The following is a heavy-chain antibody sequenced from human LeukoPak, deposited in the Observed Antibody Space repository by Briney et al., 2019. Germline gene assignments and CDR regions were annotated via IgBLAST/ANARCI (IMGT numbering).Heavy chain of an antibody. Sequence: ASVKVSCKASGYTFTDYYMHWVRQAPGQGLEWMGWINPNSGGTNFAQKFQGRVAMSRDTSISTAYLELGSLRSDDTAVYFCARARWQLVPYFDSWGQGTLVTVSS. V-gene: IGHV1-2*02. CDR1: GYTFTDYY. CDR3: ARARWQLVPYFDS. CDR2: INPNSGGT. J-gene: IGHJ4*02. D-gene: IGHD6-6*01.